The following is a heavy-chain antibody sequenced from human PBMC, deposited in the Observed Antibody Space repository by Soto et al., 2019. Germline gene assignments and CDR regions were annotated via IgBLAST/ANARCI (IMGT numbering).Heavy chain of an antibody. D-gene: IGHD3-10*01. J-gene: IGHJ3*02. CDR3: ARSGIGLVRSFDI. Sequence: ASVKVSCKASGYTFTSYAMHWVRQAPGQRLEWMGWINAGNGNTKYSQKFQGRVTITRDTSASTAYMELSSLRSEDTAVYYCARSGIGLVRSFDIWGQGTMVTVSS. CDR1: GYTFTSYA. CDR2: INAGNGNT. V-gene: IGHV1-3*01.